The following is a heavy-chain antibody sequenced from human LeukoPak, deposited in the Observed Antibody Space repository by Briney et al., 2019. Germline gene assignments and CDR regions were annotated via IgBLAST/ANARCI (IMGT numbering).Heavy chain of an antibody. CDR3: ARRGGSSSRRSPIDY. CDR1: GFTFSVYC. D-gene: IGHD6-6*01. CDR2: IKQDGSQR. V-gene: IGHV3-7*01. Sequence: GGSLRLSCTASGFTFSVYCMTCVREAPGEGPEWGANIKQDGSQRYYVDSVRGRITITRDNAKNSLFLQMNGLRTEDTAVYYCARRGGSSSRRSPIDYWGQGTLVTVSS. J-gene: IGHJ4*02.